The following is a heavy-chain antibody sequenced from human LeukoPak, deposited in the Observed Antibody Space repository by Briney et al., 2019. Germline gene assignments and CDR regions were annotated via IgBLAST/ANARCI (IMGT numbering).Heavy chain of an antibody. J-gene: IGHJ4*02. V-gene: IGHV4-4*07. D-gene: IGHD2-21*02. CDR1: GGSISSYY. Sequence: SETLSLTCTVSGGSISSYYWSWIRQPAGEGLEWIGRIYTSGSTNYNPSLKSRVTMSVDTSKNQFSLKLSSVTAADTAVYYCARARTRYCGGDCYSEYFDYWGQGTLVTVSS. CDR3: ARARTRYCGGDCYSEYFDY. CDR2: IYTSGST.